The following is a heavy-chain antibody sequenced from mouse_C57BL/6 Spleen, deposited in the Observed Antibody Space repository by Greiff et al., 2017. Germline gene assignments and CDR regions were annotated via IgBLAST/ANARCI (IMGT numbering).Heavy chain of an antibody. CDR1: GFTFSSYA. CDR3: ARDHYYGSSYWYFDV. J-gene: IGHJ1*03. CDR2: ISDGGSST. Sequence: EVQRVESGGGLVKPGGSLKLSCAASGFTFSSYAMSWVRQTPEKRLEWVATISDGGSSTYYPDNVKGRFTFSRDNAKNNLYLQMSHLKSEDTAMSYCARDHYYGSSYWYFDVWGTGTTVTVSS. D-gene: IGHD1-1*01. V-gene: IGHV5-4*01.